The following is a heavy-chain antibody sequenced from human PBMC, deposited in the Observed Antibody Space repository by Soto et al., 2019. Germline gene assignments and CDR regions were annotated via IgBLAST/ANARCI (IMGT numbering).Heavy chain of an antibody. CDR1: GGTFSSYT. Sequence: SVKVSCKASGGTFSSYTISWVRQAPGQGLEWMGRIIPILGIANYAQKFQGRVTITADKSTSTAYMELSSLRSEDTAVYYCARENYDSSGYYFSHFDYWGQGTLVTVSS. CDR3: ARENYDSSGYYFSHFDY. D-gene: IGHD3-22*01. CDR2: IIPILGIA. J-gene: IGHJ4*02. V-gene: IGHV1-69*04.